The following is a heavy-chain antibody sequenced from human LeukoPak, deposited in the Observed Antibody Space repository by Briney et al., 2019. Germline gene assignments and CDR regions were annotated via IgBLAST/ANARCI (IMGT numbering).Heavy chain of an antibody. Sequence: ASVKVSCKASGYTFTSYGISWVRQAPGQGLEWMGWISAYNGNTNYAQKLQGRVTMTTDTSTSTAYMELRSLRSDDTAVYYCASFYTYYDILTGYRPYYYYGMDVWGQGTTATVSS. J-gene: IGHJ6*02. D-gene: IGHD3-9*01. CDR1: GYTFTSYG. V-gene: IGHV1-18*01. CDR3: ASFYTYYDILTGYRPYYYYGMDV. CDR2: ISAYNGNT.